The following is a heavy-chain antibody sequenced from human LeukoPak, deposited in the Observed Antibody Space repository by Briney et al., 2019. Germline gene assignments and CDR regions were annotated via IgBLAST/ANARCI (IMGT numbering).Heavy chain of an antibody. D-gene: IGHD2/OR15-2a*01. Sequence: PSETLSLTRAVYGGSFSGYYWSWIRQPPGKGLEWIGEINHSGSTNYNPSLKSRVTISVDTSKNQFSLKLSSVTAADTAVYYCARGRINWFDPWGQGTLVTVPS. V-gene: IGHV4-34*01. CDR1: GGSFSGYY. CDR2: INHSGST. CDR3: ARGRINWFDP. J-gene: IGHJ5*02.